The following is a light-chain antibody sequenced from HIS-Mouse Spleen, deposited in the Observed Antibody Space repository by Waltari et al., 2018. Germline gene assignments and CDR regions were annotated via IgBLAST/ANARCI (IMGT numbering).Light chain of an antibody. CDR2: DES. CDR1: NIGSKS. Sequence: SYVLTQPPSVSVAPGKTARITCGENNIGSKSVHWYQKKPGQAPVLFVYDESDRPSGIPERFSGSNSGNTATLTISRVEAGDEADYYCQVWDSSSDHVVFGGGTKLTVL. CDR3: QVWDSSSDHVV. V-gene: IGLV3-21*03. J-gene: IGLJ2*01.